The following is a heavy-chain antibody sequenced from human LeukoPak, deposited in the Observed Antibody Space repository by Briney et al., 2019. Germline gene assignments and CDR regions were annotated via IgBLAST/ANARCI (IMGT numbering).Heavy chain of an antibody. J-gene: IGHJ4*02. V-gene: IGHV3-7*01. CDR1: GFTFSDFW. CDR3: ARATRLPDF. Sequence: PGGPLRLSCAASGFTFSDFWMSWVRQTPGKGLEWVAHIKDDGSEKSYVDSVNGRFIISRDNAKNSLYLDMNSLRAEDTAIYFCARATRLPDFWGQGTLVAVSS. CDR2: IKDDGSEK. D-gene: IGHD1-1*01.